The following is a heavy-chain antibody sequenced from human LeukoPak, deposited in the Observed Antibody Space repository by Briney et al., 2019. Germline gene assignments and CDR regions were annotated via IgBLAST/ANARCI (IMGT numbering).Heavy chain of an antibody. CDR3: AKAGGSGNYYFDY. CDR2: IRYDGSNK. D-gene: IGHD1-26*01. Sequence: GGSLRLSCGASGSTFSDYGMHWVRQAPGKGLEWVAFIRYDGSNKYYADSVKGRFTISRDNSKNTLYLQMNSLRAEDTAVYYCAKAGGSGNYYFDYWGQGTLVTVSS. J-gene: IGHJ4*02. V-gene: IGHV3-30*02. CDR1: GSTFSDYG.